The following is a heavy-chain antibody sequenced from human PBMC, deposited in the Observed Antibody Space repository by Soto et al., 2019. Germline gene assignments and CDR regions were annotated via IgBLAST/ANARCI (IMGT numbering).Heavy chain of an antibody. J-gene: IGHJ5*02. CDR1: GDSMSSGDW. CDR2: IHHSGST. D-gene: IGHD6-13*01. CDR3: ARLFPELAAAGTDGFDP. V-gene: IGHV4-4*02. Sequence: XSESLSLTSAASGDSMSSGDWGIWVRQPPGKGLEWIGEIHHSGSTYYNPSLKSRITMSVDTSKNQFYLKLSSVTAADTAVYYCARLFPELAAAGTDGFDPWGQGTLVTVSS.